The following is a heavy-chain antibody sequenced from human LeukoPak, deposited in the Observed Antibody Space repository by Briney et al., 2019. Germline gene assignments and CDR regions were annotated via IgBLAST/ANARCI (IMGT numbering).Heavy chain of an antibody. V-gene: IGHV1-69*01. D-gene: IGHD4-23*01. CDR2: IIPIFGTA. CDR3: ARDRTTVVTPGYYHYGMDV. J-gene: IGHJ6*02. CDR1: GGTFSSYA. Sequence: GSSVKVSCKASGGTFSSYAISWVRQAPGQGLEWMGGIIPIFGTANYAQKFQGRVTITADESTSTAYMELSSLRSEDTAVYYCARDRTTVVTPGYYHYGMDVWGQGTTVTVSS.